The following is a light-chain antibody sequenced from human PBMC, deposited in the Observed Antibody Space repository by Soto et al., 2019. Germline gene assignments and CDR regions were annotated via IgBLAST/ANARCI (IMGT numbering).Light chain of an antibody. V-gene: IGLV3-1*01. CDR1: KLGDKY. Sequence: SYELTQPPSVSVSPGQTASITCSGDKLGDKYACWYQQKPGQSPVLVIYQDSKRPSGIPERLSGSNSGNTATLTISGTQAMDEADYYCQAWDSSVVFGGGTKVTVL. CDR3: QAWDSSVV. CDR2: QDS. J-gene: IGLJ2*01.